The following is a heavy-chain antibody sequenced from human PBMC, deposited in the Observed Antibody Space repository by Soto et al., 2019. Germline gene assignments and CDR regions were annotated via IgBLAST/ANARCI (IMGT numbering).Heavy chain of an antibody. V-gene: IGHV1-69*06. CDR1: GGTFSSYA. CDR3: ARGGYSSTWCNLLDRYGLDV. CDR2: IVPLFRTT. J-gene: IGHJ6*04. D-gene: IGHD6-13*01. Sequence: QVQLVQSGAEATKPGSSVKVSCKTSGGTFSSYAISWVRQAPGQGLEWMGGIVPLFRTTYYAQKFQGRVTITADTSTYTVYMELRGLRSGDTAVYYCARGGYSSTWCNLLDRYGLDVWGKGTTVTVSS.